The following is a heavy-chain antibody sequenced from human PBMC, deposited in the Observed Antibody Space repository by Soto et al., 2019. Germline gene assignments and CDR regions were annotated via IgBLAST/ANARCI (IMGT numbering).Heavy chain of an antibody. CDR3: ARDDFLCDCCRCYGEPFSF. D-gene: IGHD2-15*01. CDR1: GFTVSSKY. CDR2: IQSGGPT. V-gene: IGHV3-66*01. Sequence: GGSLRLSCAASGFTVSSKYMSWVRQAPGKGLEWVSLIQSGGPTYYADSVKGRFTISRDTSENTLHLQMDSLRAEDTAVYYCARDDFLCDCCRCYGEPFSFRAQRTSVTVS. J-gene: IGHJ6*02.